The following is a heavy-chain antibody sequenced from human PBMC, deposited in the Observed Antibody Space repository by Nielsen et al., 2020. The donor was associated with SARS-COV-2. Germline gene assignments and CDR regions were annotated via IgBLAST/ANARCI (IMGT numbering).Heavy chain of an antibody. CDR1: GFTFDDYA. CDR2: ISWNSGSI. Sequence: SLKISCAASGFTFDDYAMHWVRQAQGKGLEWVSGISWNSGSIGYADSVKGRFTISRDNAKNSLYLQMNSLRAEDTALYYCAKDIWDGYSGYDGFDYWGQGTLVTVSS. V-gene: IGHV3-9*01. CDR3: AKDIWDGYSGYDGFDY. D-gene: IGHD5-12*01. J-gene: IGHJ4*02.